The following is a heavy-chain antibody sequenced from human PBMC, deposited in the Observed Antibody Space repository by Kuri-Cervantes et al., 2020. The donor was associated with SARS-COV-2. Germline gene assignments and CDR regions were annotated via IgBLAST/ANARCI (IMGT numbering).Heavy chain of an antibody. V-gene: IGHV3-11*01. D-gene: IGHD3-10*01. Sequence: GGSLRLSCAASGLTLSDYYMSWIRQAPGEGLEWVSYISSSGSTIYYADSVKGRFTISRDNSKSTLYLQMNSLRAEDTAVYYCATRVFGAFDIWGQGTMVTVSS. CDR3: ATRVFGAFDI. CDR2: ISSSGSTI. CDR1: GLTLSDYY. J-gene: IGHJ3*02.